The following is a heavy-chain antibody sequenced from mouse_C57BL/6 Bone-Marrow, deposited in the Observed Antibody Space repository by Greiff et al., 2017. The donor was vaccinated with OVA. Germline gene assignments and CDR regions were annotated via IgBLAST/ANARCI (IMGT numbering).Heavy chain of an antibody. CDR1: GYTFTSYW. CDR2: IYPGSGST. D-gene: IGHD3-2*02. J-gene: IGHJ1*03. Sequence: VQLQQPGAELVKPGASVKMSCKASGYTFTSYWITWVKQRPGQGLEWIGDIYPGSGSTNYNEKFKSKAKLTVDTSSSTAYMQLSSLTSEDSAVYYCARRQLRFYWYFDVWGTGTTVTVSS. V-gene: IGHV1-55*01. CDR3: ARRQLRFYWYFDV.